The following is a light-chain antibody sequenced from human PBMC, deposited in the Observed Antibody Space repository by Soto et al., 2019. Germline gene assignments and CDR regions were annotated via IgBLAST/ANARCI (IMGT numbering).Light chain of an antibody. V-gene: IGLV2-14*01. CDR3: SSFTSSSTVL. J-gene: IGLJ2*01. CDR1: SGDVGGYNY. CDR2: EVT. Sequence: QSALTQPASVSGSLGQSITISCTGTSGDVGGYNYVSWYQHHPGKDPKVVIFEVTKRPSGVSSRFSGSKSGNTASLTVSGLQAEDEGDYYCSSFTSSSTVLLGGGTKLTVL.